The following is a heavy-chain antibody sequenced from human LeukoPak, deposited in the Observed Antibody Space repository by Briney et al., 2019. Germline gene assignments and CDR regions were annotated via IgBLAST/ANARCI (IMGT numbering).Heavy chain of an antibody. CDR2: INIDATSI. D-gene: IGHD1-1*01. Sequence: GGSLRLSCAAPRFIFSSYWMHWVRQAPGKGLVWVSRINIDATSISYADSVKGRFTISRDNAKNTLFLQMNSLRVEDTAVYYCAGVEATRAYFDYWGQGTLVTVSS. CDR1: RFIFSSYW. CDR3: AGVEATRAYFDY. V-gene: IGHV3-74*01. J-gene: IGHJ4*02.